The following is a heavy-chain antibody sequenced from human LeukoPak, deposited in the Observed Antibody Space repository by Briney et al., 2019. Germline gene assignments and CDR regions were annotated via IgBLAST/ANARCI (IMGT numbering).Heavy chain of an antibody. D-gene: IGHD6-13*01. CDR2: INHSGST. J-gene: IGHJ6*03. V-gene: IGHV4-34*01. Sequence: SETLSLTCAVYGGSFSGYYWSWIRQPPGKGLEWIGEINHSGSTNYNPSLKSRVTMSVDTSKNQFSLKLSSVTAADTAVYYCARVAAAGKDYYYYYMDVWGKGTTVTVSS. CDR3: ARVAAAGKDYYYYYMDV. CDR1: GGSFSGYY.